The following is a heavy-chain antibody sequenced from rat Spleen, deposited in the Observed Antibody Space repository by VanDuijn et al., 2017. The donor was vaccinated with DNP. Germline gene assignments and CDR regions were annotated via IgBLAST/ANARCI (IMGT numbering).Heavy chain of an antibody. CDR1: GFTFSDYG. J-gene: IGHJ2*01. CDR2: ISTGGNNA. CDR3: AKAGGNSPWYFDY. V-gene: IGHV5S11*01. Sequence: EVLVVDSGGGLVQPGGSLRLSCAASGFTFSDYGMAWVRQAPTKGLEWVASISTGGNNAYYRGSVKGRFTISRDNARSTLYLQMNSLRSEETATYYCAKAGGNSPWYFDYWGQGVMVTVSS. D-gene: IGHD1-11*01.